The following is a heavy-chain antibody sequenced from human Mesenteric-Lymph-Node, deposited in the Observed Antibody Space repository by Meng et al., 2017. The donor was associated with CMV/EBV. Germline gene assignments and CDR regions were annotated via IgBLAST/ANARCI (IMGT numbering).Heavy chain of an antibody. V-gene: IGHV4-39*07. CDR3: ARVRRNWFDP. Sequence: SETLSLTCTVSGASISRSSYYWGWIRQPPGKGLEWIGSIYYSGSTYYNPSLKSRVTISVDTSKNQFSLKLSSVTAADTAVYYCARVRRNWFDPWGQGTLVTVSS. CDR1: GASISRSSYY. J-gene: IGHJ5*02. CDR2: IYYSGST.